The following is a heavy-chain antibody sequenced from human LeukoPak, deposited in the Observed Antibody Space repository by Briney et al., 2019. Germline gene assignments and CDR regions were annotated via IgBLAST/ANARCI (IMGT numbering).Heavy chain of an antibody. CDR1: GFTFSSYA. CDR2: ISSNGGST. D-gene: IGHD2-15*01. Sequence: GGSLRLSCSASGFTFSSYAMHWVRQAPGKGLEYVSAISSNGGSTYYADSVKGRFTISRDNSKNTLYLQMSSLRAEDTAVCYCVKGPSSPRYCSGGSCYRDAFDIWGQGTMVTVSS. CDR3: VKGPSSPRYCSGGSCYRDAFDI. J-gene: IGHJ3*02. V-gene: IGHV3-64D*06.